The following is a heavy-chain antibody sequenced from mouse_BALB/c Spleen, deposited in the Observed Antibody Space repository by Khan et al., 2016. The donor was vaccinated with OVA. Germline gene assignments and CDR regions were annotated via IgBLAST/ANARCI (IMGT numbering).Heavy chain of an antibody. D-gene: IGHD4-1*01. J-gene: IGHJ3*01. CDR1: GFTFSSYS. V-gene: IGHV5-6*01. CDR3: ADRLTGSVAY. CDR2: ISSGGDYT. Sequence: EVELVESGGDLVKPGGSLKLSCAASGFTFSSYSMSWVRQTPDKRLEWVASISSGGDYTYYPHSVKGRFTISRDNSKNTLYLQMSDLKSEDTAMYCCADRLTGSVAYWGQGTLVTVSA.